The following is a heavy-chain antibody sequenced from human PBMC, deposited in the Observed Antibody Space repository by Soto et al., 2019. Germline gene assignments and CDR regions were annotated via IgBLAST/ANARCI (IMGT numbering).Heavy chain of an antibody. CDR2: IIPRSATS. CDR3: AREGLVLVPTTVNSDYYYYAMDV. V-gene: IGHV1-69*12. Sequence: QVQLVQSGAEVKKPGSSVKVSCKASGDTFSTYTITWMRQAPGQGLEWMGGIIPRSATSNYAQKFQSRVTTSGEESTNTAYMELSSLRSEDTAVYYCAREGLVLVPTTVNSDYYYYAMDVWGQGTTGTVSS. CDR1: GDTFSTYT. J-gene: IGHJ6*02. D-gene: IGHD2-2*01.